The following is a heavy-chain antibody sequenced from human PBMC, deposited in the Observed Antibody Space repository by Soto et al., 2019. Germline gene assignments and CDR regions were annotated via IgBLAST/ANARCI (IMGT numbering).Heavy chain of an antibody. CDR2: ISGYNGNT. V-gene: IGHV1-18*04. CDR1: GYTFTSYG. Sequence: QVQLVQSGAEVKKPGASVKVSCKASGYTFTSYGVSWVRQAPGQGLEWMGWISGYNGNTNYAQKLQGRVTMTTDTSTSTAYMALRSLRSADTAVYYCARAGKYYYGSGSPYYYGMDVWGQGITVTVSS. D-gene: IGHD3-10*01. CDR3: ARAGKYYYGSGSPYYYGMDV. J-gene: IGHJ6*02.